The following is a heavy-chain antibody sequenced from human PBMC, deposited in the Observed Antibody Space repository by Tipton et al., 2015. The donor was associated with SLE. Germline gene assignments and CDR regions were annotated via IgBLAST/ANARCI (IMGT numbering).Heavy chain of an antibody. Sequence: TLSLTCAVYGGSFSGYYWSWIRQPPGKGLEWIGEINHSGSTNYNPSLKSRVTISADTPKNQFSLKLSSVTAADTAVYYCTRGRELGRDDAFDIWGQGTMVTVSS. D-gene: IGHD1-1*01. CDR1: GGSFSGYY. CDR3: TRGRELGRDDAFDI. J-gene: IGHJ3*02. CDR2: INHSGST. V-gene: IGHV4-34*01.